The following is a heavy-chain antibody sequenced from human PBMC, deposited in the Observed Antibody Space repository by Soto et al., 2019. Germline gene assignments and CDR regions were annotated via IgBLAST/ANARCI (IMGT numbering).Heavy chain of an antibody. V-gene: IGHV1-2*04. J-gene: IGHJ5*02. D-gene: IGHD2-15*01. Sequence: ASVKVSCKASGYTFTGYYMHWVRQAPGQGLEWMGWINPNSGGTNYAQKFQGWVTMTRDTSISTAYMELSRLRSDDTAVYYCARGYCSGGSCYFWFDPWGQGTLVTDSS. CDR2: INPNSGGT. CDR1: GYTFTGYY. CDR3: ARGYCSGGSCYFWFDP.